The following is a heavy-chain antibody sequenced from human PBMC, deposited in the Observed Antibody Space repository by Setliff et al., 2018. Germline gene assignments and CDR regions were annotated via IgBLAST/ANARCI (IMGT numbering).Heavy chain of an antibody. Sequence: PSETLSLTCTVSGDSISTYYWSWIRRPAGKGLEWIGRVFVDGSTNYNPSLKSRVTMSVDKSRNQFSLRLTSVTAADTAIYYCTRAYSGSHDYWGQGTLVTVSS. D-gene: IGHD1-26*01. CDR3: TRAYSGSHDY. CDR2: VFVDGST. V-gene: IGHV4-4*07. J-gene: IGHJ4*02. CDR1: GDSISTYY.